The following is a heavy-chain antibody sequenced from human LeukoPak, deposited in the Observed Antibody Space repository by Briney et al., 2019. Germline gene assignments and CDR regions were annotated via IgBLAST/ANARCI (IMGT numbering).Heavy chain of an antibody. V-gene: IGHV3-23*01. CDR1: GFTFSRYW. CDR2: ISGSGGST. D-gene: IGHD3-16*01. CDR3: AKDVPGEPYTIPGYFDY. Sequence: GGSLRLSCVASGFTFSRYWMTWVRQAPGKGLEWVSAISGSGGSTYYADSVKGRFTISRDNSKNTLYLQMNSLRAEDTAVYYCAKDVPGEPYTIPGYFDYWGQGTLVTVSS. J-gene: IGHJ4*02.